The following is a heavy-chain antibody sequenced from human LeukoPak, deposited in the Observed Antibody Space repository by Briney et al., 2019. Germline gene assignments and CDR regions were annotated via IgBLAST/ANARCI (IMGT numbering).Heavy chain of an antibody. V-gene: IGHV4-34*01. CDR1: GGSFSGYY. Sequence: SETLSLTCAVYGGSFSGYYWSWIRQPPGKLLYCLGETNPIGIPTYNPSLKRRVTISVDTSKNQFSLKLSSVTAADTAVYYCARGYCSGGSCYEQGNDYWGQGTLVTVSS. D-gene: IGHD2-15*01. CDR3: ARGYCSGGSCYEQGNDY. CDR2: TNPIGIP. J-gene: IGHJ4*02.